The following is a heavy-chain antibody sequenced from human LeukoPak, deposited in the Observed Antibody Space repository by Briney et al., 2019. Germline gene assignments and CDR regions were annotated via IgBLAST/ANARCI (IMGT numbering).Heavy chain of an antibody. D-gene: IGHD4-17*01. V-gene: IGHV4-39*07. J-gene: IGHJ6*02. CDR3: ARDGVTTVTTHYYFYYGMDV. Sequence: SETLSLTCTVSGGSISSSTYYWGWIRQPPGKGLEWIGSIYYSGSTYYNPSLTSRINISVDTSKNQFFLKLSSVTAADTAVYYCARDGVTTVTTHYYFYYGMDVWGQGTTVTVSS. CDR2: IYYSGST. CDR1: GGSISSSTYY.